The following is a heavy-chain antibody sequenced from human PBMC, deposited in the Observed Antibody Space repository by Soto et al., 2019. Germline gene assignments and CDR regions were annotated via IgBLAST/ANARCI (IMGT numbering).Heavy chain of an antibody. CDR1: GFTFSSYS. CDR3: ARVSQGSFGEFDY. Sequence: GGSLRLSCAASGFTFSSYSMNWVRQAPGKGLEWVSSISSSSSYIYYADSVKGRFTISRDNAKNSLYLQMNSMRDEDTAVYYCARVSQGSFGEFDYWGQGTLVTVSS. J-gene: IGHJ4*02. D-gene: IGHD3-16*01. V-gene: IGHV3-21*01. CDR2: ISSSSSYI.